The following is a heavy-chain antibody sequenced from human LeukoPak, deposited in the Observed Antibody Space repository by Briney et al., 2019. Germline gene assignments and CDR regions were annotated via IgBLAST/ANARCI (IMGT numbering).Heavy chain of an antibody. CDR1: GGSISSGGYY. D-gene: IGHD3-3*01. CDR3: ARDPVGWLSPPI. Sequence: SQTLSLTCTVSGGSISSGGYYWSWIRQPPGKGLEWIGYIYYSGSTNYNPSLKSRVTISVDTSKNQFSLKLSSVTAADTAVYYCARDPVGWLSPPIWGQGTMVTVSS. CDR2: IYYSGST. J-gene: IGHJ3*02. V-gene: IGHV4-61*08.